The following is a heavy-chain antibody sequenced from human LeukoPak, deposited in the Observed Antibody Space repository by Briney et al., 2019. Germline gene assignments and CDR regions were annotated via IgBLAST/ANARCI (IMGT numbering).Heavy chain of an antibody. CDR1: GFTFSSYS. D-gene: IGHD3-10*01. CDR2: ISSSSSYI. J-gene: IGHJ4*02. CDR3: ARGSTMVRGVIPFGY. V-gene: IGHV3-21*01. Sequence: AGGSLRLSCAASGFTFSSYSMNWVRQAPGKGLEWVSSISSSSSYIYYADSVKGRFTIFRDNSKNTLYLQMNSLRAEDTAVYYCARGSTMVRGVIPFGYWGQGTLVTVSS.